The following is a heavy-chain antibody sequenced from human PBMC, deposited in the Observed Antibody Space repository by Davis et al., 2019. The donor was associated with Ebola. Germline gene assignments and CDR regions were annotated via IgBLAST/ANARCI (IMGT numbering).Heavy chain of an antibody. V-gene: IGHV1-2*06. Sequence: ASVKVSCKTSAYTFIGYYMHWVRQAPGQGLEWVGRINPHSGGTNYAQKFQGRVTMTRDTSISTAYMELSGLTSDDTAVYYCARGGYCSGGSCYFFDYWGQGTLVTVSS. J-gene: IGHJ4*02. D-gene: IGHD2-15*01. CDR3: ARGGYCSGGSCYFFDY. CDR2: INPHSGGT. CDR1: AYTFIGYY.